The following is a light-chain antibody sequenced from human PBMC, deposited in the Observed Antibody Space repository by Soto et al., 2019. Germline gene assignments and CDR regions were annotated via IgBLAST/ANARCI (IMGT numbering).Light chain of an antibody. CDR2: EGS. J-gene: IGLJ2*01. V-gene: IGLV2-23*01. CDR1: SSDGGSYNL. CDR3: CSYAGSSTYVV. Sequence: QSALTQPASVSGSPGQSITISCTGTSSDGGSYNLVSWYQQHPGKAPKLMIYEGSKRPSGVSNRFSGSKSGNTASLTISGLQDEDEADYYCCSYAGSSTYVVFGGGTKLTVL.